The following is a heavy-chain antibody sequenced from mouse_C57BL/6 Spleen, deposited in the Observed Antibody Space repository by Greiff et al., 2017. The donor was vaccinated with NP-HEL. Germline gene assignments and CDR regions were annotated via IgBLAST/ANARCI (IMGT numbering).Heavy chain of an antibody. CDR2: IYPGDGDT. V-gene: IGHV1-82*01. CDR3: AVYYGSSPWFAY. J-gene: IGHJ3*01. D-gene: IGHD1-1*01. CDR1: GYAFSSSW. Sequence: QVQLQQSGPELVKPGASVKFSCKASGYAFSSSWMNWVKQRPGKGLEWIGRIYPGDGDTNYNGKFKGKATLTADKSSSTAYMQLSSLTSEDSAVYFCAVYYGSSPWFAYWGQGTLVTVSA.